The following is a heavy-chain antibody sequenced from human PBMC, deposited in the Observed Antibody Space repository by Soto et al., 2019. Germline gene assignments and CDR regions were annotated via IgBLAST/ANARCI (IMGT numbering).Heavy chain of an antibody. V-gene: IGHV3-48*03. CDR1: GFTFSSYE. J-gene: IGHJ6*02. Sequence: GGSLRLSCAASGFTFSSYEMNWVRQAPGKGLEWVSYISSSGSTIYYADSVKGRFTISRDNAKNSLYLQMNSLRAEDTAVYYCAREGLTPAAILYYYGMDVWGQGTTVTVSS. D-gene: IGHD2-2*01. CDR2: ISSSGSTI. CDR3: AREGLTPAAILYYYGMDV.